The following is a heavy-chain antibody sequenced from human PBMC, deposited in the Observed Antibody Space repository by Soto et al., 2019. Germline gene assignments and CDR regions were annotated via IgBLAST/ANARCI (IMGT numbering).Heavy chain of an antibody. CDR2: ISYDGSNK. CDR1: GFTFSSYA. V-gene: IGHV3-30-3*01. Sequence: PGGSLRLSCAASGFTFSSYAMHWVRQAPGKGLEWVAVISYDGSNKYYADSVKGRFTISRDNSKNTLYLQMNSLRAEDTAVYYCARDQRYFDWSVSFDYWGQGTLVTVSS. CDR3: ARDQRYFDWSVSFDY. J-gene: IGHJ4*02. D-gene: IGHD3-9*01.